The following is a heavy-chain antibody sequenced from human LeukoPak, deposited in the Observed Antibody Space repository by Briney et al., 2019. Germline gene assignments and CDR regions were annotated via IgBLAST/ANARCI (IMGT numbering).Heavy chain of an antibody. CDR3: ARLCRSGTCQTSY. D-gene: IGHD6-19*01. CDR1: GYTFTNYG. J-gene: IGHJ4*02. CDR2: INTNTGNP. V-gene: IGHV7-4-1*02. Sequence: ASVKVSCKASGYTFTNYGMNWVRQARGQGLEWMGWINTNTGNPDYAQGFTGRFVFSLDTSVSTAYLQISSLKAEDTAVYYCARLCRSGTCQTSYWGQGILVTVSS.